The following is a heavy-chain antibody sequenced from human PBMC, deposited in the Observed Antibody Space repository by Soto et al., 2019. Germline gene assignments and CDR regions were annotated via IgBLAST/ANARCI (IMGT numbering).Heavy chain of an antibody. V-gene: IGHV3-23*01. J-gene: IGHJ4*02. CDR3: ARSPQSGGGSCYDF. CDR1: GFTFNNYA. Sequence: SLRLSCAASGFTFNNYAMSWVRQAPGKGLEWVSAISGSGVTPYYADSVKGRFTISRDNSKNTLFLQMNSLRAEDTAVYYCARSPQSGGGSCYDFWGQGSLVTVSS. CDR2: ISGSGVTP. D-gene: IGHD2-15*01.